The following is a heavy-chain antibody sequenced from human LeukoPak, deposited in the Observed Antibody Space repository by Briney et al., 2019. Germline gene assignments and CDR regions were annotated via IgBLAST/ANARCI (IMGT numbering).Heavy chain of an antibody. J-gene: IGHJ4*02. CDR2: IIGSGGST. D-gene: IGHD3-9*01. CDR3: AGAHYDILTGYYTPLDY. V-gene: IGHV3-23*01. Sequence: GGSLRLSCAASGFFFSNYAMTWVRQAPGKGLEWVSGIIGSGGSTYYADSVKGRFTISRDNSKNTLYLQMNSLRAEDTAVYYCAGAHYDILTGYYTPLDYWGQGTLVTVSS. CDR1: GFFFSNYA.